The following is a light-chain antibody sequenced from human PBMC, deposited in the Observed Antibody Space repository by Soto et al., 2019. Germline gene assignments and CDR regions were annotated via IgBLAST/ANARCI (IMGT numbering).Light chain of an antibody. CDR2: AAS. Sequence: EIVLTQSPGTLSLSPGERATLSCRASRSLSSSYVVWYQQKPGQAPRLLISAASRRDTGIPDRFTGSGSERQCTVCVSILEPDDFGVYYCQRQGTFGEGPKLEIK. CDR3: QRQGT. CDR1: RSLSSSY. J-gene: IGKJ2*01. V-gene: IGKV3-20*01.